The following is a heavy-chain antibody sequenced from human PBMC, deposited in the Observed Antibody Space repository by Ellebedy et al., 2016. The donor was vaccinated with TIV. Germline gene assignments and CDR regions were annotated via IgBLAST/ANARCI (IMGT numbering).Heavy chain of an antibody. CDR3: ARAPPTSGTLFY. Sequence: SETLSLXXAVYGGSFSNYYWSWIRQPPGKGLEWIGEINHSGSSNYNPSLKSRVTISVDTSKNQFSLKLSSVTDADTGFYYCARAPPTSGTLFYWGQGTLVTVSS. CDR1: GGSFSNYY. D-gene: IGHD3-10*01. J-gene: IGHJ4*02. CDR2: INHSGSS. V-gene: IGHV4-34*01.